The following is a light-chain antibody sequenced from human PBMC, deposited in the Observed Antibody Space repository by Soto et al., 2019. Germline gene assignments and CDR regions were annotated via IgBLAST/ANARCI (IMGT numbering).Light chain of an antibody. CDR2: WAS. V-gene: IGKV4-1*01. CDR1: QMVLYSSNNKNY. Sequence: KSSQMVLYSSNNKNYLAWYQQKLGQPPKLLIYWASTRESGVPDRFICSGSGTAFALTLSTLEAGDVAVSFCQPYYRTPRNFGGGTKVDIK. J-gene: IGKJ4*01. CDR3: QPYYRTPRN.